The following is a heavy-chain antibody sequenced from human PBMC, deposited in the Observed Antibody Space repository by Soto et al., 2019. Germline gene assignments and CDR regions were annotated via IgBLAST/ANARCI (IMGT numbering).Heavy chain of an antibody. V-gene: IGHV3-30*18. CDR1: GFTFSSYG. D-gene: IGHD6-13*01. Sequence: GGSLRLSCAASGFTFSSYGMHWVRQAPGKGLEWVAVISYDGSNKYYADSVKGRFTISRDNSKNTLYLQMNSLRAEDTAVYYCAKVKLYSSSRPPFDYWGQGTLVTVS. CDR2: ISYDGSNK. J-gene: IGHJ4*02. CDR3: AKVKLYSSSRPPFDY.